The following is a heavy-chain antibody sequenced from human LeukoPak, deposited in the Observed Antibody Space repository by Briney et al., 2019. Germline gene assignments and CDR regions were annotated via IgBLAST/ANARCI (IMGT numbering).Heavy chain of an antibody. Sequence: SETLSLTCAVSGGSISSSNWWSWVRQPPGKGLEWIGEIYHSGSTNYNPSLKSRVTISVDKSKNQFSLKLSSVTAADTAVYYCAIRKGYYYDSSGRFDYWGQGTLVTVSS. V-gene: IGHV4-4*02. CDR2: IYHSGST. J-gene: IGHJ4*02. CDR3: AIRKGYYYDSSGRFDY. D-gene: IGHD3-22*01. CDR1: GGSISSSNW.